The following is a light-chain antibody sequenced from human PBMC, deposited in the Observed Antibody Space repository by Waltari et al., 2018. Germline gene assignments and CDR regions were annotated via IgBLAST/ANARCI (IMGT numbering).Light chain of an antibody. CDR1: NPNTGRNQ. J-gene: IGLJ1*01. CDR2: KDN. CDR3: ATWDDSLSGYV. Sequence: QSVLMQPPSASATPGPGATSSFAGTNPNTGRNQVFCFHQPPGTPPTRTLFQQLPGTAPKVLIYKDNQRPSGVPDRFSGSKSGTSASLAISGLRSEDEADYYCATWDDSLSGYVFGSGTKVAVL. V-gene: IGLV1-47*01.